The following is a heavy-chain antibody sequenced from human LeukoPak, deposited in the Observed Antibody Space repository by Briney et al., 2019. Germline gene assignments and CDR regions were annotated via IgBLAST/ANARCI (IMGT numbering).Heavy chain of an antibody. Sequence: PSETLSLTCTVSGGSISSVSYYWSWIRQHPGKGLEWIGYIYYSGSTYYNPSLKSRVTISLDTSKNQFSLKLSSVTAADTAVYYCARGFGLGNWLDPWGQGALVTVSS. D-gene: IGHD3-10*01. J-gene: IGHJ5*02. CDR3: ARGFGLGNWLDP. V-gene: IGHV4-31*03. CDR1: GGSISSVSYY. CDR2: IYYSGST.